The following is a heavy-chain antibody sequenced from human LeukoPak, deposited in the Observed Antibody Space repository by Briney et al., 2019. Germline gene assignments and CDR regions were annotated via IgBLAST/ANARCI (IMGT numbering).Heavy chain of an antibody. Sequence: GGSLRLSCAASGFTFSSYGMHWVRQAPGKGLEWLAVIWYDGSNKYYADSVKGRFTISRDNSKNTLYLQMNSLRAEDTAVYYCARDLSYYYDSSGYDYWGQGTLVTVSS. CDR2: IWYDGSNK. J-gene: IGHJ4*02. CDR3: ARDLSYYYDSSGYDY. D-gene: IGHD3-22*01. CDR1: GFTFSSYG. V-gene: IGHV3-33*01.